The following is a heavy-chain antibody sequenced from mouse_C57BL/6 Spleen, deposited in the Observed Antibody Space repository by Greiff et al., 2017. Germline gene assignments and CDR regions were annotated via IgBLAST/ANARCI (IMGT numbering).Heavy chain of an antibody. V-gene: IGHV1-4*01. CDR1: GYTFTSYT. CDR2: INPSSGYT. J-gene: IGHJ1*03. CDR3: ASLGNWYFDV. D-gene: IGHD4-1*01. Sequence: QVQLQPSGAELARPGASVKMSCKASGYTFTSYTMHWVKQRPGQGLEWIGYINPSSGYTKYNQKFKDKATLTADKSSSTAYMQLSSLTSEDSAVYYCASLGNWYFDVWGTGTTVTVSS.